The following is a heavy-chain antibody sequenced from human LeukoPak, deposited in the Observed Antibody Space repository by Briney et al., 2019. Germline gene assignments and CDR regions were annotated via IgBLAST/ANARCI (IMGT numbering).Heavy chain of an antibody. CDR2: IYYRGST. J-gene: IGHJ4*02. D-gene: IGHD3-3*01. CDR3: ARRAPFHDFSA. Sequence: SETLSLTCTVSGGSLSSDNFYWSWIRQPPGKGLEWIGSIYYRGSTYYNPSLKSRVAISVDTSKNQFSLKLSSVTAADTAVYYCARRAPFHDFSAWGQGTLVTVSS. V-gene: IGHV4-39*01. CDR1: GGSLSSDNFY.